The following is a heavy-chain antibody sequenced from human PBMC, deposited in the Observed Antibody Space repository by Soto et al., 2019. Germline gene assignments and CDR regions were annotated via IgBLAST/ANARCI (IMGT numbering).Heavy chain of an antibody. Sequence: GSLRLSWAGPGFTFGSYALGWVRQAPGKGLEWVSTISGSDGKTFYADSVKGRFSISRDTYQNTLYLQMNSLRADDTAIYYCARWSYLDYWGQGTRVTVSS. CDR3: ARWSYLDY. D-gene: IGHD3-3*01. V-gene: IGHV3-23*01. J-gene: IGHJ4*02. CDR2: ISGSDGKT. CDR1: GFTFGSYA.